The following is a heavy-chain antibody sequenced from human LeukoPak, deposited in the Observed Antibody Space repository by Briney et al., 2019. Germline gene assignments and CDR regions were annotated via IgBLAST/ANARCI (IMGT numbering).Heavy chain of an antibody. CDR3: ARGNNYDSSGYFDY. D-gene: IGHD3-22*01. V-gene: IGHV4-39*07. Sequence: SETLSLTCTVSGGSISSSSYYWGWIRQPPGKGLEWIGTIYYRGSAYYNPSLRSRVTMSVDTSKNQFSVKLTSVTAADTAVYYCARGNNYDSSGYFDYWGQGTLVTVSS. CDR2: IYYRGSA. CDR1: GGSISSSSYY. J-gene: IGHJ4*02.